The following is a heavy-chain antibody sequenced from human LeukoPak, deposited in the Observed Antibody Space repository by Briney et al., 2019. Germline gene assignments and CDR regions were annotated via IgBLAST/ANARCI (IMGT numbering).Heavy chain of an antibody. V-gene: IGHV1-18*01. CDR1: GYTFTSYG. J-gene: IGHJ5*02. CDR3: ARDYYDSSWWFDP. D-gene: IGHD3-22*01. CDR2: ISGYNGIT. Sequence: ASVKVSCKASGYTFTSYGISWVRQAPGQGLEWMGWISGYNGITKYAQKLQGRVTMTTDTSTSTVYMELRSLRSDDTAVYYCARDYYDSSWWFDPWGQGTLVTVSS.